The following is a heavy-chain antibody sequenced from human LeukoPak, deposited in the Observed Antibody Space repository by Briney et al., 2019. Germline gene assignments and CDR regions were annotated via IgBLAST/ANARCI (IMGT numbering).Heavy chain of an antibody. CDR1: GFTFSTYA. J-gene: IGHJ4*02. Sequence: GGSLRLSCAASGFTFSTYAMHWVRQAPSKGLEWVSSIFPSGGEIHYADSVRGRFTISRDNSKSTLSLQMNSLRAEDTAIYYCATYRQVLLPFESWGQGTLVTVSS. CDR3: ATYRQVLLPFES. D-gene: IGHD2-8*02. CDR2: IFPSGGEI. V-gene: IGHV3-23*01.